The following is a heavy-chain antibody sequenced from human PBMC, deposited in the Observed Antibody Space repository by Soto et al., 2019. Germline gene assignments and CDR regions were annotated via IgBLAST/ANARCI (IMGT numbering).Heavy chain of an antibody. CDR2: IYYSGIT. J-gene: IGHJ6*02. Sequence: SETLSLTCTVSGGSISSSIYYWGWIRQPPGKGLEWIGSIYYSGITYYNPSLKSRVTISVDTSKNQFSLKLSSVTAADTAVYYCARHGGGSSWYDGMDVWGQGTTVTVSS. D-gene: IGHD6-13*01. CDR1: GGSISSSIYY. V-gene: IGHV4-39*01. CDR3: ARHGGGSSWYDGMDV.